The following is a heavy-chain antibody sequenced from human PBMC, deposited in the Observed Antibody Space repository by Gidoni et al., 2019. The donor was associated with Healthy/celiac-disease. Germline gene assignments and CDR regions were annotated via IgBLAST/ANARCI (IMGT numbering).Heavy chain of an antibody. Sequence: EAQLAESGGGLVQSGGSLRLPCAASGFTFRSYWMSWVRQAPGKGLEWVANIKQDGSEKYYVDSVKGRFTISRDNAKNSLYLQMNSLRAEDTAVYYCARASGRLPPPYFDCWGQGTLVTVSS. J-gene: IGHJ4*02. D-gene: IGHD2-15*01. CDR3: ARASGRLPPPYFDC. CDR1: GFTFRSYW. CDR2: IKQDGSEK. V-gene: IGHV3-7*01.